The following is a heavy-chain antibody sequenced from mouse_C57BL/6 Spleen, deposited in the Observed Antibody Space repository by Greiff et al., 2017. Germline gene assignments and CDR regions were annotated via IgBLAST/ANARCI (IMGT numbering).Heavy chain of an antibody. CDR1: GYSITSGYD. Sequence: EVKVEESGPGMVKPSQSLSLTCTVTGYSITSGYDWHWIRHFPGNKLEWMGYISYSGSTNYNPSLKSRISITHDTSKNHFFLKLNSVTTEDTATYYCARDDYEGAWFAYWGQGTLVTVSA. V-gene: IGHV3-1*01. CDR2: ISYSGST. D-gene: IGHD2-4*01. J-gene: IGHJ3*01. CDR3: ARDDYEGAWFAY.